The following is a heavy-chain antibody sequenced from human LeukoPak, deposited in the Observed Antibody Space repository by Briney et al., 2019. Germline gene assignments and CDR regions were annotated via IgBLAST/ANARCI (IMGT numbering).Heavy chain of an antibody. Sequence: ASVKVSCKASEYTFTSYYMHWVRQAPGQGLEWMGIINPSGGSTSYAQKFQGRVTMTRDTSTSTVYMELSSLRSEDTAVYYCARPRRSSSWLTGGLDYWGQGTLVTVSS. D-gene: IGHD6-13*01. CDR1: EYTFTSYY. CDR3: ARPRRSSSWLTGGLDY. V-gene: IGHV1-46*01. J-gene: IGHJ4*02. CDR2: INPSGGST.